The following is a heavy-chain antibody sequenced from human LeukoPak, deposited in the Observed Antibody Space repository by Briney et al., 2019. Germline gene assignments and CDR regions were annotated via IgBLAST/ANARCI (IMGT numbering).Heavy chain of an antibody. CDR2: TSYDGSNR. Sequence: GGSLRLSCAASGFTFSSYGMHWVRQAPGKGLEWVAVTSYDGSNRYYADSVKGRFTISRDNSKNTLYLQMNSLRAEDTAVYYCAKILGITGTSHYFDYWGQGTLVAVSS. J-gene: IGHJ4*02. CDR3: AKILGITGTSHYFDY. D-gene: IGHD1-7*01. V-gene: IGHV3-30*18. CDR1: GFTFSSYG.